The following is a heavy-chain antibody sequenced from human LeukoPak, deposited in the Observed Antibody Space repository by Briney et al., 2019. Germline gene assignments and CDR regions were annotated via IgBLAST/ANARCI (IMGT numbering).Heavy chain of an antibody. D-gene: IGHD7-27*01. CDR2: INPSGGST. V-gene: IGHV1-46*01. CDR1: GYTFTSYY. Sequence: GASVKVSCKASGYTFTSYYMHWVRQAPGQGLEWMGIINPSGGSTSYAQKFQGRVTMTRDTSTSTVYMELSSLRSGDTAVYYCARALGIREDFDYWGQGTLVTVSS. J-gene: IGHJ4*02. CDR3: ARALGIREDFDY.